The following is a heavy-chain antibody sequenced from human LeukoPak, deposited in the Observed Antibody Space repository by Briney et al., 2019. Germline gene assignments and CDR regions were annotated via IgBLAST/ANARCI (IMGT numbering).Heavy chain of an antibody. J-gene: IGHJ4*01. CDR3: ARGLRGGDY. CDR2: IYYSGST. CDR1: GGSVSSGSYY. Sequence: PSETLSLTCTVSGGSVSSGSYYWGWIRQPPGKGLEWIGSIYYSGSTYYNPSLKSRVTISVDTSKNQFSLKLSSVTAADTAVYYCARGLRGGDYWGQEPWSPSPQ. V-gene: IGHV4-39*01. D-gene: IGHD5/OR15-5a*01.